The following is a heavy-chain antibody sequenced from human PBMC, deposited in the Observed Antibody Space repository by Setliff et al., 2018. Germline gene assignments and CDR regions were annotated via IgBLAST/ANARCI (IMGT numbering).Heavy chain of an antibody. CDR1: GYTFNNYG. Sequence: GASVKVSCKASGYTFNNYGINWVRQAPGQGFEWMGWMSVYAQKFQGRVTMTTDTPTSTDYMELRSLTSDDTAVYYCARGPVDFVVVPAAAKFDYWGQGTLVTVSS. D-gene: IGHD2-2*01. CDR2: MSV. J-gene: IGHJ4*02. V-gene: IGHV1-18*04. CDR3: ARGPVDFVVVPAAAKFDY.